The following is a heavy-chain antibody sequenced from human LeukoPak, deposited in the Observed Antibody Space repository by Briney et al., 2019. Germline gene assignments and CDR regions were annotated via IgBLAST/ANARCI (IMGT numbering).Heavy chain of an antibody. Sequence: PSETLSLTCTVSGDSISSYYWSWIRQSAGNGLEWIGRIYPSGSTNSNPSLRSRVTMSVDTSKNQFSLKGNSVTAADTAAYYCAREGKMGYFDYWGQGTLVTVSS. J-gene: IGHJ4*02. CDR3: AREGKMGYFDY. V-gene: IGHV4-4*07. CDR2: IYPSGST. D-gene: IGHD1-26*01. CDR1: GDSISSYY.